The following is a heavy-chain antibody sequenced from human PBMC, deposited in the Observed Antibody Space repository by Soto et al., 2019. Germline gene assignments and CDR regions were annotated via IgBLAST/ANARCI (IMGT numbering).Heavy chain of an antibody. CDR1: GGSFSGYY. V-gene: IGHV4-34*01. J-gene: IGHJ5*02. CDR2: INHSGST. CDR3: ARGLFVDTAMVIRWFDP. Sequence: SETLSLTCAVYGGSFSGYYWSWIRQPPGKGLEWIGEINHSGSTNYNPSLKSRVTISVDTSKNQFSLKLSSVTAADTAVYYCARGLFVDTAMVIRWFDPWGQGTLVTVSS. D-gene: IGHD5-18*01.